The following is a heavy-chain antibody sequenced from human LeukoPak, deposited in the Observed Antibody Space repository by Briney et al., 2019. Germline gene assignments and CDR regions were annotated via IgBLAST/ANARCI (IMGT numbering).Heavy chain of an antibody. CDR3: ARDFISYYYDSSGYHTVGFDY. CDR2: IYTSGST. D-gene: IGHD3-22*01. Sequence: SETLSLTCTVSGGSISSYYWSWIRQPAGKGLEWIGRIYTSGSTNYNPSLKSRVTMSVDTSKNHFSLKLSSVTAADTAVYYCARDFISYYYDSSGYHTVGFDYWGHGTLVTVSS. J-gene: IGHJ4*01. V-gene: IGHV4-4*07. CDR1: GGSISSYY.